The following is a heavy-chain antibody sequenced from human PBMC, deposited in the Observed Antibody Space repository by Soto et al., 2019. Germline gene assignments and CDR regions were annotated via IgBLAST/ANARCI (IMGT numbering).Heavy chain of an antibody. J-gene: IGHJ5*02. D-gene: IGHD6-19*01. V-gene: IGHV3-30*18. CDR1: GFTFSSYG. CDR3: AKVSQKWLGHSRFDP. Sequence: GGSLRLSCAASGFTFSSYGMHWVRQPPGKGLEWVAVISYDGSNEYYADAVKGRFTISRDNSKNTLFLQMNGLRAEDSAVYYCAKVSQKWLGHSRFDPWGQGALVTVSS. CDR2: ISYDGSNE.